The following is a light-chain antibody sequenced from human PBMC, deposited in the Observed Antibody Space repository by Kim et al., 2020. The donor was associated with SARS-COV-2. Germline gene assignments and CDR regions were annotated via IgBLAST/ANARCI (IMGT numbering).Light chain of an antibody. CDR3: QQYNNWPLT. CDR1: QSVSRN. CDR2: GAS. Sequence: EIVMTQSPVTLSVSPGERATLFCRASQSVSRNLAWYQQKPGQAPRLLIYGASTRATGFPARFSGSGSGTEFTLTISSLQSEDFAVYSCQQYNNWPLTFGQGTKVDIK. V-gene: IGKV3-15*01. J-gene: IGKJ1*01.